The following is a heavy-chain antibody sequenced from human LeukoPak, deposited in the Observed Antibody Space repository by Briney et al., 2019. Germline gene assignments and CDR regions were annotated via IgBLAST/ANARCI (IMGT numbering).Heavy chain of an antibody. CDR3: TTAIVVVPAADY. D-gene: IGHD2-2*01. Sequence: GGSLRLSCAASGFTFSDAWMSWVRQAPGKGLEWVGRIKTKTDGGTTDYAAPVKGRFTISRDDSKNTLYLQMNSLKTEDTAVYYCTTAIVVVPAADYWGQGTLVTVSS. J-gene: IGHJ4*02. V-gene: IGHV3-15*01. CDR1: GFTFSDAW. CDR2: IKTKTDGGTT.